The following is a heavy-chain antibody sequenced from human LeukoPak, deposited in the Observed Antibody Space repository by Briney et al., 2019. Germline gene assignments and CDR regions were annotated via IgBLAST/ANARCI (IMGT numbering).Heavy chain of an antibody. J-gene: IGHJ6*04. Sequence: PGGSLRLPCAASGFTFSGYGMSWVRQAPGKGLEWVSAMSGSGGRTYYADSVKGRFTISRDNAKNSLYLQMNSLRAEDTAVYYCAELGITMIGGVWGKGTTVTISS. CDR3: AELGITMIGGV. CDR2: MSGSGGRT. D-gene: IGHD3-10*02. V-gene: IGHV3-23*01. CDR1: GFTFSGYG.